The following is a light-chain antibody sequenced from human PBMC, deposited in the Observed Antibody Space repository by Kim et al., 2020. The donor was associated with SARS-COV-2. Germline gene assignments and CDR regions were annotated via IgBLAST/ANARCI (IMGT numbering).Light chain of an antibody. CDR2: EDN. Sequence: NFMLTQPHSVSESPGKTVTISCTGSSGSIASNYVQWYQQRPGSAPTTVIYEDNQRPSGVPDRFSGSIDSSSNSASLTISGLKTEDEADYYCQSYDSNNVVFGGGTQLTVL. J-gene: IGLJ2*01. V-gene: IGLV6-57*02. CDR1: SGSIASNY. CDR3: QSYDSNNVV.